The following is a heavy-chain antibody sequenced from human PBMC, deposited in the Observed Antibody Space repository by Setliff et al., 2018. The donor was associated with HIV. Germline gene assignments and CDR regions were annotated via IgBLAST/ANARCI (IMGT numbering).Heavy chain of an antibody. CDR1: GGSISSTSHY. D-gene: IGHD4-17*01. J-gene: IGHJ4*02. V-gene: IGHV4-61*01. CDR2: IYYSGNT. CDR3: ARDPPGYGDSNDF. Sequence: SETLSLTCIVSGGSISSTSHYWGWIRQPPGKGLEWIGYIYYSGNTNYNPSLKSRVTLSIDTSKNQFSLNLHSVTAADTAVYYCARDPPGYGDSNDFWGQGTLVTVS.